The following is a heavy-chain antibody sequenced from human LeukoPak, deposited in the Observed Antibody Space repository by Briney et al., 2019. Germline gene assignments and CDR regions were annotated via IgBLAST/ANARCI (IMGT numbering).Heavy chain of an antibody. CDR2: ISGSGGST. D-gene: IGHD2-8*02. J-gene: IGHJ4*02. CDR3: AKCKGDSAGSLEY. V-gene: IGHV3-23*01. Sequence: TGGSLRLSCAASEFTFSNYAMTWVRQAPGKGLEWVSGISGSGGSTHFADSVKGRFTISRDNSKNTLYLQMNSLRAEDTAVYYCAKCKGDSAGSLEYWGQGTLVTVSS. CDR1: EFTFSNYA.